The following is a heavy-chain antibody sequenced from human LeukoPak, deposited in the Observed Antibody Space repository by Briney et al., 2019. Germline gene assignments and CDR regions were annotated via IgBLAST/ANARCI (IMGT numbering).Heavy chain of an antibody. J-gene: IGHJ4*02. Sequence: PGGSLRLSCAASGFTFSSYAMPWVRQAPGKGLEWVAVISYDGSNKYYADSVKGRFTISRDNSKNTLYLQMNSLRAEDTAVYYCARDRCVAAPCYFDYWGQGTLVTVSS. V-gene: IGHV3-30*01. CDR3: ARDRCVAAPCYFDY. D-gene: IGHD6-19*01. CDR2: ISYDGSNK. CDR1: GFTFSSYA.